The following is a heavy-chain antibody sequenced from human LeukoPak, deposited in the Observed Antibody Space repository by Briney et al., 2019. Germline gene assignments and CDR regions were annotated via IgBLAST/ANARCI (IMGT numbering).Heavy chain of an antibody. D-gene: IGHD3-3*01. J-gene: IGHJ6*03. CDR1: GFTFSSYS. CDR2: ISSSSYI. Sequence: GGSLRLSCAASGFTFSSYSMNWVRQAPGKGLEWVSSISSSSYIYYADSVKGRFTISRDNAKNSLYLQMNSLRAEDTAVYYCARGVDYDFWYMDVWGKGTTVTVSS. V-gene: IGHV3-21*01. CDR3: ARGVDYDFWYMDV.